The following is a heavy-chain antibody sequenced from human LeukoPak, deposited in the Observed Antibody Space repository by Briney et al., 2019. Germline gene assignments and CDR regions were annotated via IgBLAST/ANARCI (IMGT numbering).Heavy chain of an antibody. CDR2: IKQDGSEE. CDR3: ARNRGSYYYYGMDV. Sequence: GSLRLSCAASGFTFSSYWMSWVRQAPGKGLEWVANIKQDGSEEYYVDSVKGRFTISRDNAKNSLYLQMNSLRAEDTAVYYCARNRGSYYYYGMDVWGQGTTVTVSS. V-gene: IGHV3-7*01. J-gene: IGHJ6*02. CDR1: GFTFSSYW. D-gene: IGHD5-12*01.